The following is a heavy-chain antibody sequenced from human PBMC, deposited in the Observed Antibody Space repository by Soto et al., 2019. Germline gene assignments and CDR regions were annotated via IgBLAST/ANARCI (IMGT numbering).Heavy chain of an antibody. Sequence: QVQLVQSGAEVKKPGASVKVSCKASGYTFTSYGISWVRQAPGQGLEWMGWISAYNGNTNYAQKLQGRVTMTTDTSTSTDYMELRSLRSDDTAVYYCARGGRDSYYGGDSADDAFDIWGQGPMVTVCS. V-gene: IGHV1-18*01. CDR2: ISAYNGNT. D-gene: IGHD2-21*02. CDR3: ARGGRDSYYGGDSADDAFDI. CDR1: GYTFTSYG. J-gene: IGHJ3*02.